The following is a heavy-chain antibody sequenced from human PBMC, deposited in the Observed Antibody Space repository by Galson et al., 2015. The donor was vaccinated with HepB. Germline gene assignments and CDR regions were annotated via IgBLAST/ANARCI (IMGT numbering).Heavy chain of an antibody. D-gene: IGHD3-22*01. J-gene: IGHJ4*02. CDR3: ARVGTYDSSGYYPAYYFDY. CDR2: ISAYNGNT. V-gene: IGHV1-18*04. CDR1: GHTFTSYG. Sequence: SVKVSCKASGHTFTSYGISWVRQAPGQGLEWMGWISAYNGNTNYAQKLQGRVTMTTDTSTSTAYMELRSLRSDDTAVYYCARVGTYDSSGYYPAYYFDYWGQGTLVTVSS.